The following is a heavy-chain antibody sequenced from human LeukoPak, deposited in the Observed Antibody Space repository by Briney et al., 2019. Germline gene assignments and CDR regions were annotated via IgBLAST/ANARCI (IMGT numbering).Heavy chain of an antibody. D-gene: IGHD3-16*01. CDR2: ISYRSGSI. J-gene: IGHJ2*01. CDR1: GFTLSNYA. V-gene: IGHV3-23*01. Sequence: GGSLTLSCAASGFTLSNYAMSWVRQGPGKGPEWVAGISYRSGSICYLDSVKGRFTISRDNSRNTLYLQMNSLRAEDTAVYYCAKDVLRLNYGYFDLWGRGTLVSVSS. CDR3: AKDVLRLNYGYFDL.